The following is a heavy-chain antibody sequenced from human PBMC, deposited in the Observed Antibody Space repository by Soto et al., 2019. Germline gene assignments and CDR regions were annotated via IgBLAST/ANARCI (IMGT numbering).Heavy chain of an antibody. J-gene: IGHJ5*02. D-gene: IGHD6-13*01. V-gene: IGHV4-39*01. CDR1: GGSISSSSYY. CDR2: IYYSGST. Sequence: SETLSLTCTVSGGSISSSSYYWGLIRQPPGKGLEWIGSIYYSGSTYYNPSLKSRVTISVDTSKNQFSLKLSSVTAADTAVYYCASHRRGYSSRWYYWLDPWGQGTLVTVSS. CDR3: ASHRRGYSSRWYYWLDP.